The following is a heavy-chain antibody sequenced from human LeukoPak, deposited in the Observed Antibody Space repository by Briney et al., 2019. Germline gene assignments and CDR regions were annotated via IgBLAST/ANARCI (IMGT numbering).Heavy chain of an antibody. J-gene: IGHJ4*02. CDR1: GFTFSSSG. Sequence: GGSLRLSCAASGFTFSSSGMHWVRQGPGKGLEWVAVISYDGSSLYYGESMKGRFTISRDNSKNTVYLQMNSLRPEDTAVYYCAKQGPWSGYDLAYFDFWGQGTLVIVSS. V-gene: IGHV3-30*18. CDR3: AKQGPWSGYDLAYFDF. CDR2: ISYDGSSL. D-gene: IGHD5-12*01.